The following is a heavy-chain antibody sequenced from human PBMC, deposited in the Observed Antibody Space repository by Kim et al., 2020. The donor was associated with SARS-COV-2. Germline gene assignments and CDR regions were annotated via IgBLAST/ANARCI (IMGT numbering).Heavy chain of an antibody. J-gene: IGHJ5*02. CDR1: GGSFSGYY. CDR3: ARWSLQRKYNWFDP. Sequence: SETLSLTCAVYGGSFSGYYWSWIRQPPGKGLEWIGEINHSGSTNYNPSLKSRVTISVDTSKNQFSLKLSSVTAADTAVYYCARWSLQRKYNWFDPWGQGTLVTVSS. D-gene: IGHD3-3*01. V-gene: IGHV4-34*01. CDR2: INHSGST.